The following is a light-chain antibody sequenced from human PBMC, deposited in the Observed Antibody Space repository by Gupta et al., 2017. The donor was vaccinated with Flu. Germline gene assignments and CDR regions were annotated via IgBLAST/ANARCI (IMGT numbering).Light chain of an antibody. CDR1: QSVLYDSNDKNY. Sequence: ATINCKSSQSVLYDSNDKNYLAWYQQNPGQPPKLLISWASIRESGVPDRFSGSGSGADFTLTISSLQAEDVAVYYCQQYYTTPYTFGQGTKLEIK. CDR2: WAS. J-gene: IGKJ2*01. CDR3: QQYYTTPYT. V-gene: IGKV4-1*01.